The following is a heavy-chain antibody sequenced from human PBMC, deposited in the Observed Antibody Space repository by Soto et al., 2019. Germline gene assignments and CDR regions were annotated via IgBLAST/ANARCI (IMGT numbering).Heavy chain of an antibody. D-gene: IGHD5-18*01. V-gene: IGHV4-31*03. Sequence: PSETLSLTCTVSGGSITRGGYYWSWIRQHPGKGLEWIGYIYNSGTTYYNPSLKSRVTISVDTSKNQFSLKLTSVTAADTAVYYCSRGIRVWGQGALVTVSS. CDR2: IYNSGTT. J-gene: IGHJ4*02. CDR1: GGSITRGGYY. CDR3: SRGIRV.